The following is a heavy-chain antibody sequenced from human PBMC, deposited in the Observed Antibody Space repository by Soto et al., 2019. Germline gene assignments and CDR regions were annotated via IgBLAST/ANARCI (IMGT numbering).Heavy chain of an antibody. CDR3: ARDWGSGWHYGMDV. CDR2: ISSSSSYI. V-gene: IGHV3-21*01. D-gene: IGHD6-19*01. CDR1: GFTFSSYS. Sequence: GSLRLSCAASGFTFSSYSMNWVRQAPGKGLEWVSSISSSSSYIYYADSVKGRFTISRDNAKNSLYLQMNSLRAEDTAVYYCARDWGSGWHYGMDVWGQGTTVPVSS. J-gene: IGHJ6*02.